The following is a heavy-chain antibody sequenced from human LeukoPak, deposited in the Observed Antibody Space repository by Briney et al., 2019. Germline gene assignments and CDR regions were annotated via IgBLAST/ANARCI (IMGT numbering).Heavy chain of an antibody. CDR2: ISGSGGSI. D-gene: IGHD3-22*01. CDR1: GFTFSNYA. Sequence: PGGSLRLSCAASGFTFSNYAMAWVRQAPGKGLEWGSVISGSGGSIYYADSVKGRFTISGDNSKNTVYLQMNSLRAEDTAVYYCAKDQRKYYYDSSGLFDYWGQGTLVAVSS. CDR3: AKDQRKYYYDSSGLFDY. V-gene: IGHV3-23*01. J-gene: IGHJ4*02.